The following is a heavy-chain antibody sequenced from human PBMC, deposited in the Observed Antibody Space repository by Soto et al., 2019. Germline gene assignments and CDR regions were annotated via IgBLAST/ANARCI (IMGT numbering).Heavy chain of an antibody. D-gene: IGHD2-2*01. Sequence: GGSLRLSCAASGFTFSNAWMSWVRQAPGKGLEWVGRIKSKTDGGTTDYAAPVKGRFTISRDDSKNTLYLQMNSLKTEDTAVYYCTTDVGYCSSTSCYDAFDIWGQGTMVTVSS. CDR1: GFTFSNAW. CDR3: TTDVGYCSSTSCYDAFDI. J-gene: IGHJ3*02. V-gene: IGHV3-15*01. CDR2: IKSKTDGGTT.